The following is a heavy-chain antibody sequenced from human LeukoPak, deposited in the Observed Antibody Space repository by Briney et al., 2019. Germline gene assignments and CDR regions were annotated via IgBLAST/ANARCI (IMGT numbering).Heavy chain of an antibody. CDR2: IYFSGRT. D-gene: IGHD3-10*01. CDR3: ARPRAPRYYGSDPTNWFDP. Sequence: SETLSLTCNVSGGSISSSSYYWGWIRQPPGKGLEWIGSIYFSGRTYYNMSLKSRVTISIDTSKNQFSLKVNSVTAADTAVYYCARPRAPRYYGSDPTNWFDPWGQGTLVTVSS. J-gene: IGHJ5*02. CDR1: GGSISSSSYY. V-gene: IGHV4-39*01.